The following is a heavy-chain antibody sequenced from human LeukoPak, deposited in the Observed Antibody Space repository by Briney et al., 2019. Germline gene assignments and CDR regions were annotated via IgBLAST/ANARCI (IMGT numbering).Heavy chain of an antibody. CDR3: ATDLSKNWGDAFDI. V-gene: IGHV1-24*01. CDR1: GYTLTELS. J-gene: IGHJ3*02. Sequence: ASVKVSCKVSGYTLTELSMHWVRQAPGKGLEWMGGFDPEDGETIYAQKFQGRVTMTEDTSTDTAYMELSSLRSEDTAVYYCATDLSKNWGDAFDIWGQGTVVTVSS. CDR2: FDPEDGET. D-gene: IGHD7-27*01.